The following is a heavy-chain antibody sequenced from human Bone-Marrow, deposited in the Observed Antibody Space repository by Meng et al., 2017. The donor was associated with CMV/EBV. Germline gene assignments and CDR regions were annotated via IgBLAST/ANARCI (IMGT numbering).Heavy chain of an antibody. Sequence: GESLKISCAASGYSFSNYPMTWVRQAPGKGLEWVSSISRSGGSTYYADSVKGRFTISRDNSKSTLYLQMNSLRAEDTAIYYCAKEWGNSGWYVDYWGQGTLVTVSS. CDR3: AKEWGNSGWYVDY. D-gene: IGHD6-19*01. CDR1: GYSFSNYP. CDR2: ISRSGGST. J-gene: IGHJ4*02. V-gene: IGHV3-23*01.